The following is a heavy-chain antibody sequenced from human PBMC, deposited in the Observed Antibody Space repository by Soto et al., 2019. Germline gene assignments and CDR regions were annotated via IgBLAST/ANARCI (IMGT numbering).Heavy chain of an antibody. V-gene: IGHV3-23*01. D-gene: IGHD4-17*01. Sequence: GGSLRLSXTVSGFMFSSSAMNWVRQAPGKGLEWVSGISDGGRFTYYADSVKGRFTISRDDSKNTLFLQVNSLRAEDTAIYYCAKSGPTNFFDYWGHGTLVTVSS. CDR1: GFMFSSSA. CDR2: ISDGGRFT. CDR3: AKSGPTNFFDY. J-gene: IGHJ4*01.